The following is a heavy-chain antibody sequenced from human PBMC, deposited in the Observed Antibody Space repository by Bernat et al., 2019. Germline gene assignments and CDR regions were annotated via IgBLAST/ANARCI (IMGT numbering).Heavy chain of an antibody. CDR1: GGSISSYY. V-gene: IGHV4-59*01. CDR3: ARGGIVVVRGFDY. D-gene: IGHD2-2*01. Sequence: QVQLQESGPGLVKPSETLSLTCTVSGGSISSYYWSWIRQPPGKGLEWIGYIYYSGSTNYTPSLKSRVTISVDTSKNQFSLKLSSVTAADTAVHYCARGGIVVVRGFDYWGQGTLVTVSS. J-gene: IGHJ4*02. CDR2: IYYSGST.